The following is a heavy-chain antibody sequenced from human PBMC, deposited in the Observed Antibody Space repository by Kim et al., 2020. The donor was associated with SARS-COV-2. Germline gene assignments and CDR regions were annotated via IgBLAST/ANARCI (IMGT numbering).Heavy chain of an antibody. J-gene: IGHJ4*02. V-gene: IGHV4-59*08. CDR2: ST. CDR3: ARHFSYSFDY. D-gene: IGHD2-15*01. Sequence: STSYNPSLKSRVTISVDTSKNQFSLQLSSVTATDTAVYYCARHFSYSFDYWGQGALVTVSS.